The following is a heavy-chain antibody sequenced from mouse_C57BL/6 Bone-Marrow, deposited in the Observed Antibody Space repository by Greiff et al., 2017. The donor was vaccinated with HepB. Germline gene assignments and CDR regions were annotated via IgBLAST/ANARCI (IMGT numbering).Heavy chain of an antibody. CDR2: ISNGGGST. CDR3: ARGGIDAWFAY. Sequence: EVKVVESGGGLVQPGGSLKLSCAASGFTFSDYYMYWVRQTPEKRLEWVAYISNGGGSTYYPDTVKGRFTISRDNANNTLYLQMSRLKSEDTAMYYYARGGIDAWFAYWGQGTLVTVSA. CDR1: GFTFSDYY. V-gene: IGHV5-12*01. D-gene: IGHD2-3*01. J-gene: IGHJ3*01.